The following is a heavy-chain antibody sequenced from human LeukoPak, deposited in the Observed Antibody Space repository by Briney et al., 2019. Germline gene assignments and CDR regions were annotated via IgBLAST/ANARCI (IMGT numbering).Heavy chain of an antibody. CDR3: ARDHVVGVGYYYYGMDV. V-gene: IGHV3-7*01. Sequence: GGSLRLSCAASGFTFSSYWMSWVRQAPGKGLEWVANIKQDGSEKYYVDSVKGRFTISRDNAKNSLYLQMNSLRAEDTAVYYCARDHVVGVGYYYYGMDVWGQGTTVTVSS. D-gene: IGHD2-15*01. CDR2: IKQDGSEK. J-gene: IGHJ6*02. CDR1: GFTFSSYW.